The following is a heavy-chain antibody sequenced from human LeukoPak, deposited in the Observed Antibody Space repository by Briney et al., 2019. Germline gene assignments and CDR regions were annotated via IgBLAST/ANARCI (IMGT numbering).Heavy chain of an antibody. CDR2: INPNSGGT. J-gene: IGHJ4*02. CDR1: GYTFTGYY. V-gene: IGHV1-2*06. CDR3: ASFYGSGSYVDY. D-gene: IGHD3-10*01. Sequence: ASVKVSCKASGYTFTGYYMHWVRQAPGQGLEWMGRINPNSGGTNYAQKFQGRVTMTRDTSISTAYMELSRLRSDDPAVYYCASFYGSGSYVDYWGQGTLVTVSS.